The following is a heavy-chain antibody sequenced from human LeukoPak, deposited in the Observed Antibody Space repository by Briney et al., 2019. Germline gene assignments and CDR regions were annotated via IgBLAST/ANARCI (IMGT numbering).Heavy chain of an antibody. CDR3: ARAGGSGYYYSSGYHPHAFDI. CDR1: GYTFTSYG. V-gene: IGHV1-18*01. D-gene: IGHD3-22*01. CDR2: ISAYNGNT. J-gene: IGHJ3*02. Sequence: GASVKVSCKASGYTFTSYGISWVRQAPGQGLEWMGWISAYNGNTNYAQKLQGRVTMTTDTSTSTAYMELRSLRSDDTAVYYCARAGGSGYYYSSGYHPHAFDIWGQGTMVTVSS.